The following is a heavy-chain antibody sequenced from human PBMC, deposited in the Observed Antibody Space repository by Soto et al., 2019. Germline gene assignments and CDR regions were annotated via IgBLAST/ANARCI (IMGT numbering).Heavy chain of an antibody. D-gene: IGHD6-13*01. V-gene: IGHV4-31*03. Sequence: PSETLSLTCTVSGGSISSGGYYWSWIRQHPGKGLEWIGYIYYSGSTYYNPSLKSRVTISVDTSKNQFSLKLSSVTAADTAVYYCARGPPRVDAAAVLYYFDYWGQGTLVTVSS. CDR1: GGSISSGGYY. CDR2: IYYSGST. J-gene: IGHJ4*02. CDR3: ARGPPRVDAAAVLYYFDY.